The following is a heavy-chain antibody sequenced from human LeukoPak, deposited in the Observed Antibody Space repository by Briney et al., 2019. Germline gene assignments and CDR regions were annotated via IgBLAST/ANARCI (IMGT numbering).Heavy chain of an antibody. J-gene: IGHJ3*02. V-gene: IGHV3-66*01. CDR3: ARGFSITMIVVVAFDI. CDR1: GFTVSSNY. D-gene: IGHD3-22*01. Sequence: GGSLRLSCAASGFTVSSNYMSWVRQAPGKGLEWVSVIYSGGSTYYADSVKGRFTISRDNSKNTLYLQMNSLRAEDTAVYYYARGFSITMIVVVAFDIWGQGTMVTVSS. CDR2: IYSGGST.